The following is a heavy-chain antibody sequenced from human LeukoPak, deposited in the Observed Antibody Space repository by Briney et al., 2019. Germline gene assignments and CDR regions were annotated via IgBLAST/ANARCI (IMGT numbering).Heavy chain of an antibody. CDR3: ARGLFDCSSTSCYLFDY. D-gene: IGHD2-2*01. Sequence: GSLRLSCAASGFTVSSNYMSWVRQAPGKGLEWVSLIYRGGTKYYADSVKGRFTISRDNSKNTLYLQMNSLRAEDTAVYYCARGLFDCSSTSCYLFDYWGQGTLVTVSS. J-gene: IGHJ4*02. CDR2: IYRGGTK. V-gene: IGHV3-66*01. CDR1: GFTVSSNY.